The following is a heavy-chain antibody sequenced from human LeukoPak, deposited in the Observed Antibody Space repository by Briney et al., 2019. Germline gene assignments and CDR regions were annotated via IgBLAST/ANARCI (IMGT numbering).Heavy chain of an antibody. J-gene: IGHJ4*02. V-gene: IGHV3-7*01. CDR3: VSGFLQWLY. D-gene: IGHD3-3*01. Sequence: GGSLRLSCAASGFIFGGYWMSWVRQAPGRGLEWVANTNPDGSIKYYVDSVNGRFTISRDNAKNSLYLQMNSLRAEDTAVYYCVSGFLQWLYWGQGALVTVSS. CDR1: GFIFGGYW. CDR2: TNPDGSIK.